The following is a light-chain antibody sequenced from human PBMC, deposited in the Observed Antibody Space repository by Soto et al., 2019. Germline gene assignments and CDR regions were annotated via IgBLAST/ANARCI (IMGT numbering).Light chain of an antibody. CDR1: QSVSSSH. V-gene: IGKV3-20*01. CDR2: GAS. J-gene: IGKJ1*01. CDR3: QQYGSSPRT. Sequence: EIVLTQSPGTLSLSTGERATLSCRASQSVSSSHLAWYQQKPGQAPRLLISGASSRATGIPDRFTGSGSGTDFTLTISRLEPEDFAVYYCQQYGSSPRTLGQGTKVDIK.